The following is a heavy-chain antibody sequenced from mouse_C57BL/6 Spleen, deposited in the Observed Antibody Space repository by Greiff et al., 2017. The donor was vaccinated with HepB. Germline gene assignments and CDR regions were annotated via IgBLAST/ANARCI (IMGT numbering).Heavy chain of an antibody. D-gene: IGHD2-4*01. CDR1: GYTFTSYG. V-gene: IGHV1-81*01. CDR3: ARESQYDYFFDY. Sequence: QVQLQQSGAELARPGASVKLSCKASGYTFTSYGISWVKQRTGQGLEWIGEIYPRSGNTYYNEKVKGKATLTADKSSSTAYMELRSLTSEDSAVYFCARESQYDYFFDYWGQGTTLTVSS. J-gene: IGHJ2*01. CDR2: IYPRSGNT.